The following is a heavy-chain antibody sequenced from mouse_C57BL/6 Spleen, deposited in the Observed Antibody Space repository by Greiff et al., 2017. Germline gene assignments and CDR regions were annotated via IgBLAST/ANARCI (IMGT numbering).Heavy chain of an antibody. V-gene: IGHV5-17*01. CDR2: ISSGSSTI. J-gene: IGHJ1*03. CDR1: GFTFSDYG. Sequence: EVQLVESGGGLVKPGGSLKLSCAASGFTFSDYGMHWVRQAPEKGLEWVAYISSGSSTIYYADTVTGRFTISRDNAKNTLFLQMTSLRSEDTAMYYCARKSSSWYFDVWGTGTTVTVSS. CDR3: ARKSSSWYFDV.